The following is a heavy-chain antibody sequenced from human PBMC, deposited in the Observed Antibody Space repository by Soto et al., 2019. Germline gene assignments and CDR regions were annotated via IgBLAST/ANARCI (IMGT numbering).Heavy chain of an antibody. D-gene: IGHD2-15*01. CDR2: INAGNGNT. Sequence: QVQLVQSGAEETKPGASVKVSCKASGYTFTSYAMHWVRQAPGQRLEWMGWINAGNGNTKYSQKFQGRVTITSDTSASTAYMELSSLGCEDTAVYYCASGARYFGMDVCGQVTTVTCSS. CDR3: ASGARYFGMDV. CDR1: GYTFTSYA. J-gene: IGHJ6*02. V-gene: IGHV1-3*05.